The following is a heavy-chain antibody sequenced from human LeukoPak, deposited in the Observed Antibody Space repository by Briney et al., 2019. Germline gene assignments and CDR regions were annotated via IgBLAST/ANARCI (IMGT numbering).Heavy chain of an antibody. V-gene: IGHV1-18*01. CDR2: ISAYNGNT. CDR3: ARERYSSSWLKGEWFDP. Sequence: ASVKVSCKASGYTFTSYGISWVRQAPGQGLEWMGWISAYNGNTNYAQKLRGRVTMTTDTSTSTAYMELRSLRSDDTAVYYCARERYSSSWLKGEWFDPWGQGTLVTVSS. CDR1: GYTFTSYG. D-gene: IGHD6-13*01. J-gene: IGHJ5*02.